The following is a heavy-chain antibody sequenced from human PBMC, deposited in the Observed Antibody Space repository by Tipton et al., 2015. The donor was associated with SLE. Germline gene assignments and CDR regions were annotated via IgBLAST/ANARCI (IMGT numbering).Heavy chain of an antibody. CDR3: ARGTGDADY. J-gene: IGHJ4*02. CDR2: IFHTGSA. V-gene: IGHV4-30-2*01. Sequence: TLSLTCVVSGASISTEGYSWSWIRQPPGKGLEWIGYIFHTGSAYYNPSLRSRVTISIDTSKNQFSLKLSSVTAADTAVYYCARGTGDADYWGQGTLVTVSS. D-gene: IGHD7-27*01. CDR1: GASISTEGYS.